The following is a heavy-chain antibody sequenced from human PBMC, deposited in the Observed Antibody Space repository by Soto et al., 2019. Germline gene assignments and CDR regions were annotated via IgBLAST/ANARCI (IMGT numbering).Heavy chain of an antibody. D-gene: IGHD1-26*01. V-gene: IGHV3-30*18. CDR3: AKDPDYYHMY. Sequence: QVQLVESGGGVVQPGRSLRLSCAASGFTFSSYGMHWVRQAPGKGLEWVAVISYDGSNKYYADSVKGRFTISRDNSKNPLYLQMNSLRAEDTAVYYCAKDPDYYHMYWGQGTLVTVSS. CDR1: GFTFSSYG. J-gene: IGHJ4*02. CDR2: ISYDGSNK.